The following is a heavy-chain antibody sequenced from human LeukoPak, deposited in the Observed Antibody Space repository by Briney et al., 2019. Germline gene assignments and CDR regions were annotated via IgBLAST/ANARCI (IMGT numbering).Heavy chain of an antibody. CDR3: AREGADDHGRLLWFDP. D-gene: IGHD4-17*01. Sequence: ASVKVSCKASGYTFTHYIINWVRQAPGQGLEWMGKISSYNNYTTYAQKFQGRIAMTTDTSTNTAYMDLRSLRSDDTAFYYCAREGADDHGRLLWFDPWGQGTLVTVSS. CDR2: ISSYNNYT. V-gene: IGHV1-18*01. CDR1: GYTFTHYI. J-gene: IGHJ5*02.